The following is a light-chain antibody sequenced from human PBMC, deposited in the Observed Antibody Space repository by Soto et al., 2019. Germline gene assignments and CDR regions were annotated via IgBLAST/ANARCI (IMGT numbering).Light chain of an antibody. V-gene: IGKV4-1*01. J-gene: IGKJ4*01. CDR3: QQYYSLPLT. Sequence: DIVMTQSPESLAVSLGERATINCKSSQSVFYSSNNKNYLTWYQQKPGQPPKLLIYWASTRESGVPDRFSGSGSETDLTLTISSLQAEDVAVYYCQQYYSLPLTFGRGTKVEIK. CDR2: WAS. CDR1: QSVFYSSNNKNY.